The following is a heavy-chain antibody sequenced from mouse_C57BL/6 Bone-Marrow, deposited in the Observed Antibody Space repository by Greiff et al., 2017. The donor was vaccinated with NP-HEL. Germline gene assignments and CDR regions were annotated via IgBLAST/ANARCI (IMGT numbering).Heavy chain of an antibody. CDR2: IDPENGDT. J-gene: IGHJ4*01. V-gene: IGHV14-4*01. D-gene: IGHD3-2*02. Sequence: EVQLQQSGAELVRPGASVKLSCTASGFNIKDDYMHWVKQRPEQGLEWIGWIDPENGDTAYASKFQGKATITADTSSNTAYLQLSSLTSEDTAVYYCTGAGSCFLYYAMDYWGQGTSVTVSS. CDR3: TGAGSCFLYYAMDY. CDR1: GFNIKDDY.